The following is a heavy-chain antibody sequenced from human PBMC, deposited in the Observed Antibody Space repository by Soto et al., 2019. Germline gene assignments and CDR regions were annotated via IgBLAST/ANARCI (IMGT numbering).Heavy chain of an antibody. D-gene: IGHD3-22*01. CDR2: IASRDPTV. CDR3: AREKSSGYYGMDV. V-gene: IGHV3-11*01. CDR1: GFTFSDYY. J-gene: IGHJ6*02. Sequence: QVQLVESGGGLVRPGGSLRLSCATSGFTFSDYYMSWIRQAPGKGLEWVSYIASRDPTVYYADSVRGRFTISRDNARNLLYMQMDNLRADDTAVYYCAREKSSGYYGMDVWGQGPRVTVSS.